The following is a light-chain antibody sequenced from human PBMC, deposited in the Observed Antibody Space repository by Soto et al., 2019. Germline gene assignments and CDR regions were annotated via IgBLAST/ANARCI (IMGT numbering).Light chain of an antibody. V-gene: IGLV2-14*01. J-gene: IGLJ1*01. CDR3: NSYAGTSYV. CDR2: GVS. Sequence: QSVLTQPASVSGSPGQAITIPCSGTSSDVGAYNYVSWYQQHPGKAPKLIIYGVSNRPSGVSNRFSGSKSGNTAFLIISGLQAEDEDDYYCNSYAGTSYVFGSGTRSP. CDR1: SSDVGAYNY.